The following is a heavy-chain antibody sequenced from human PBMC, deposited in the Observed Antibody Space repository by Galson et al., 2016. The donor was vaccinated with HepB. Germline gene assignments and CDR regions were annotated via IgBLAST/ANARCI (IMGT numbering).Heavy chain of an antibody. Sequence: ETLSLTCTVSGGSISSYYWSWIRQPPGKGLEWVSTISNWGSGTFYADSVKGRFTISRDNSKNMLYLQMNSLRAEDTALYYCAKDASVVEAADEFWGQGTLVTVSS. CDR1: GGSISSYY. CDR2: ISNWGSGT. CDR3: AKDASVVEAADEF. D-gene: IGHD2-15*01. J-gene: IGHJ4*02. V-gene: IGHV3-23*01.